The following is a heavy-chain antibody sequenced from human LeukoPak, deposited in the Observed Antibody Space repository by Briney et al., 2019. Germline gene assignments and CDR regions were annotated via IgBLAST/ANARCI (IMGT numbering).Heavy chain of an antibody. J-gene: IGHJ3*02. CDR3: AKDRKGYCSSTSCYDAFDI. Sequence: GGSLRLSCAASGFTFSSYAMSWVRQAPGKGLEWVSAISGSGGSTYYADSVKGRFTISRDNSKNTLYLQMNSLRAVDTAVYYCAKDRKGYCSSTSCYDAFDIWGQGTMVTVSS. CDR2: ISGSGGST. CDR1: GFTFSSYA. D-gene: IGHD2-2*01. V-gene: IGHV3-23*01.